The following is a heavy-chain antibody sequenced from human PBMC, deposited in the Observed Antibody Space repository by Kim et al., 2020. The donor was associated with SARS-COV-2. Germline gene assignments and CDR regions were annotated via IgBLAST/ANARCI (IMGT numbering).Heavy chain of an antibody. D-gene: IGHD6-13*01. V-gene: IGHV1-2*02. CDR3: ASSSSWYSIFDY. Sequence: NYAQKFQGRVTMTRDTSISTAYMELSRLRSDDTAVYYCASSSSWYSIFDYWGQGTLVTVSS. J-gene: IGHJ4*02.